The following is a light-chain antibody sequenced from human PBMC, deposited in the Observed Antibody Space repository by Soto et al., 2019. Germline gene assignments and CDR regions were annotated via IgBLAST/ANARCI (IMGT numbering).Light chain of an antibody. CDR3: VLFMGSGIWV. J-gene: IGLJ7*01. V-gene: IGLV8-61*01. CDR1: SGSDSTSYY. Sequence: QTVVTQEPSFSVSPGRTVTLTCGLSSGSDSTSYYPSWYQQTPGQAPRTLIYNTNTRSSGVPDRFSGSILGNKAALTITGAQADDESDYYCVLFMGSGIWVFGGGTQLTVL. CDR2: NTN.